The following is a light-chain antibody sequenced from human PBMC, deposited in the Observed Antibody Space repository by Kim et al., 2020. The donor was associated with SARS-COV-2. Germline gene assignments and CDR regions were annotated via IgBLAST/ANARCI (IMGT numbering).Light chain of an antibody. V-gene: IGLV2-14*03. CDR3: SSYTSSSTLV. CDR1: SSDVGGYNY. J-gene: IGLJ1*01. CDR2: DVS. Sequence: GQSIAIAGTGTSSDVGGYNYVSWYQQHPGKAPKLMIYDVSNRPSRVSNRFSGSKSGNTASLTISGLQAEDEADYYCSSYTSSSTLVFGTGTQLTVL.